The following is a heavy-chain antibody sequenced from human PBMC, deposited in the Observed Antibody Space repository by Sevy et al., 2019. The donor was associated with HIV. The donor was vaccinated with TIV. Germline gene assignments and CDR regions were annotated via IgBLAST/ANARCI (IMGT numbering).Heavy chain of an antibody. J-gene: IGHJ6*02. CDR1: GYTFTSYD. V-gene: IGHV1-69*13. D-gene: IGHD6-6*01. CDR3: ARSVSSGGEDYYYGMDV. CDR2: IIPIFGTA. Sequence: ASVKVSCKASGYTFTSYDINWVRQAPGQGLEWMGGIIPIFGTANYAQKFQGRVTITADESTSTAYMELSSLRSEDTAVYYCARSVSSGGEDYYYGMDVWGQGTTVTVSS.